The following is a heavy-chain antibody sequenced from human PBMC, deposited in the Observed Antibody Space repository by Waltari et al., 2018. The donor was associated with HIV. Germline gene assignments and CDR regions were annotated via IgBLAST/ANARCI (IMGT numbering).Heavy chain of an antibody. D-gene: IGHD5-18*01. CDR1: GGSITSSSYH. V-gene: IGHV4-39*01. J-gene: IGHJ2*01. CDR3: ARVQTGVDTAMVNRYFDL. CDR2: IYYSGST. Sequence: QLQLQESGPGLVKPSETLSLTCTVSGGSITSSSYHWGWIRRPPGKGLEWIGSIYYSGSTYYNPSLKSRVTISVDTSKNQFSLKLSSVTAADTAVYYCARVQTGVDTAMVNRYFDLWGRGTLVTVSS.